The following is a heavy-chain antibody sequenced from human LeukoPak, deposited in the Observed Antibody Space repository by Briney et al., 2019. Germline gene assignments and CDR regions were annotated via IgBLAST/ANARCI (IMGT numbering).Heavy chain of an antibody. CDR3: ARRREGAPNY. J-gene: IGHJ4*02. CDR1: GFTFSTYG. Sequence: GGSLRLSCAASGFTFSTYGMHWVRQAPGKGLEWVANIDHNGNEKNYVDSVKGRFTISRDNAKNSLYLQMNSLRAEDTAVYYCARRREGAPNYWGQGTLVTVSS. CDR2: IDHNGNEK. V-gene: IGHV3-7*01. D-gene: IGHD3-16*01.